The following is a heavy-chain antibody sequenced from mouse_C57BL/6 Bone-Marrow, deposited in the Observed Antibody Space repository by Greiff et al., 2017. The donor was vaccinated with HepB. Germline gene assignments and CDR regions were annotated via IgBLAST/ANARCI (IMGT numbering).Heavy chain of an antibody. J-gene: IGHJ2*01. CDR1: GYAFSSSW. D-gene: IGHD1-1*01. CDR2: IYPGDGDT. V-gene: IGHV1-82*01. CDR3: ARFRYYYGSSLGYFDY. Sequence: QVQLKESGPELVKPGASVKISCKASGYAFSSSWMNWVKQRPGKGLEWIGRIYPGDGDTNYNGKFKGKATLTADKSSSTAYMQLSSLTSEDSAVYFCARFRYYYGSSLGYFDYWGQGTTLTVSS.